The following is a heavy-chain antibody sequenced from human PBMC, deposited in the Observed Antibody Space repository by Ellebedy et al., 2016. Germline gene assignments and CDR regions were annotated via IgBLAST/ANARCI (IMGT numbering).Heavy chain of an antibody. D-gene: IGHD1-26*01. Sequence: GGSLRLXXAASGFTFSSYSMNWVRQAPGKGLEWVSVIYSDGSTYYADSVKGRISISRDNSKNMLFLQMNSLRAEDTAVYYCARGGSYYPYWGQGTLVTVSS. CDR1: GFTFSSYS. CDR3: ARGGSYYPY. V-gene: IGHV3-53*01. CDR2: IYSDGST. J-gene: IGHJ4*02.